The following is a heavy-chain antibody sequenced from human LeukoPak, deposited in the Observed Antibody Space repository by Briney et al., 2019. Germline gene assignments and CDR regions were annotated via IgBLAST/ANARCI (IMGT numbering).Heavy chain of an antibody. CDR1: GGSISSYY. J-gene: IGHJ6*03. Sequence: DPSETLSLTCTVSGGSISSYYWSWIQQPPGKGLEWIGYIYYSGSTNYNPSLKSRVTISVDTSKNQFSLKLSSVTAADTAVYYCARARAVAGTPYYYYMDVWGKGTTVTVSS. CDR2: IYYSGST. CDR3: ARARAVAGTPYYYYMDV. D-gene: IGHD6-19*01. V-gene: IGHV4-59*01.